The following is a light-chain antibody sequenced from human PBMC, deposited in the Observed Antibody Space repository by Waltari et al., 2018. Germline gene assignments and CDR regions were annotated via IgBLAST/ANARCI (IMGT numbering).Light chain of an antibody. V-gene: IGKV1D-8*01. CDR1: QGISSY. J-gene: IGKJ1*01. CDR2: GAS. Sequence: VIWLTQSPSLLSASTGDRVTISCRVSQGISSYLAWYQQKPGKAPGLLIYGASTLQNGVPSRFSGSGAGKEVTLTSSSLQAEDFATYDGQHYYNVPQTFGQGPKVEIK. CDR3: QHYYNVPQT.